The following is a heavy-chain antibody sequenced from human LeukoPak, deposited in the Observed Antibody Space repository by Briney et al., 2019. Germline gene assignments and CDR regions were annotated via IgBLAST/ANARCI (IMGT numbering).Heavy chain of an antibody. D-gene: IGHD2/OR15-2a*01. V-gene: IGHV3-73*01. CDR1: GFSFSGSA. J-gene: IGHJ5*02. CDR2: IRSQADSYAT. CDR3: TAHLLYCNTTDCAPRGFDP. Sequence: GGSLRLSCAASGFSFSGSAIHWVRQTSGKGLEWIGRIRSQADSYATAYSVSVKGRFSISRDDSKNTAYPQMNSLRAEDTAVYYCTAHLLYCNTTDCAPRGFDPWGQGTLVTVSS.